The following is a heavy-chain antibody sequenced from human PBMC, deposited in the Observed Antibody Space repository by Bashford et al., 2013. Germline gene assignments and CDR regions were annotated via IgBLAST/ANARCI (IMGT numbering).Heavy chain of an antibody. Sequence: ASVKVSCKASGYTFTGYYVHWVRQAPGQGLEWMGWINPNSGGTNYAQKFQGRVTMTRDTSISTAYMELSRLRSDDTAVYYCARPDYGGNSGTFDYVGAGNPGSPSPX. CDR3: ARPDYGGNSGTFDY. J-gene: IGHJ4*02. CDR1: GYTFTGYY. D-gene: IGHD4-23*01. V-gene: IGHV1-2*02. CDR2: INPNSGGT.